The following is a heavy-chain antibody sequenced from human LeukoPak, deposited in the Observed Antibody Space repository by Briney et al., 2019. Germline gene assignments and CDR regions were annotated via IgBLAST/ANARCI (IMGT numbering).Heavy chain of an antibody. CDR2: INPNSGGT. CDR3: ARVRSSGLTNWFDP. V-gene: IGHV1-2*02. CDR1: GYTFTGYY. Sequence: ASVKVSCKASGYTFTGYYMHWVRQAPGQGLEWMGWINPNSGGTNCAQKFQGRVTMTRDTSISTAYMELSRLRSDDTAVYYCARVRSSGLTNWFDPWGQGTLVTVSS. D-gene: IGHD6-19*01. J-gene: IGHJ5*02.